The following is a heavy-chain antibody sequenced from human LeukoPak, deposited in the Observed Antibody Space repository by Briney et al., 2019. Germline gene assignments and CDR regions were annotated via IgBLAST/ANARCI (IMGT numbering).Heavy chain of an antibody. CDR1: GFTFSSYG. J-gene: IGHJ4*02. CDR2: ISYDGSNK. Sequence: AGGSLRLSCAASGFTFSSYGMHWVRQAPGKGLEWVAVISYDGSNKYYADSVKGRFTISRDNSKNTLYLQMNSLRAEDTAVYYCAKQGSSGWYGSDYFDYWGQGTLVTVSS. CDR3: AKQGSSGWYGSDYFDY. V-gene: IGHV3-30*18. D-gene: IGHD6-19*01.